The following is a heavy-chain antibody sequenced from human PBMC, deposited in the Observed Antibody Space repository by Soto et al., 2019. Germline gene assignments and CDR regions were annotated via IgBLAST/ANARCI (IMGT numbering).Heavy chain of an antibody. J-gene: IGHJ4*01. CDR2: IGGDGST. V-gene: IGHV3-23*01. Sequence: PGGSLRLSCVGSGFTFSSYAMSWVRQAPGRGPEWVSAIGGDGSTWYADSVRGRFTISRDNSKNTVYVQMNSLRAEDTAIYYCARDRNYPRDQFDNWGHGILVTVSS. CDR1: GFTFSSYA. D-gene: IGHD1-7*01. CDR3: ARDRNYPRDQFDN.